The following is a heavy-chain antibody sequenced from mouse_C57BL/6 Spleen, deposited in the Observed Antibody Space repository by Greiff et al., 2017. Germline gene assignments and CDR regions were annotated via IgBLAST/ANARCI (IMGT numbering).Heavy chain of an antibody. D-gene: IGHD2-1*01. J-gene: IGHJ4*01. CDR2: ISSGGSYT. CDR3: ARNGNYGYYAMDD. Sequence: EVKVVESGGDLVKPGGSLKLSCAASGFTFSSYGMSWVRQTPDKRLEWVATISSGGSYTYYPDSVKGRFTISRDNAKNTLYLQMSSLKSEDTAMYYSARNGNYGYYAMDDWGQGTSVTVAS. CDR1: GFTFSSYG. V-gene: IGHV5-6*01.